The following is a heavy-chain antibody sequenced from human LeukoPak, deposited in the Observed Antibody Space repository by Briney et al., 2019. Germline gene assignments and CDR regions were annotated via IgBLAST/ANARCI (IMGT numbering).Heavy chain of an antibody. Sequence: GESLKISCKGSRYSFTNYWIGWVRQMPGKGLEWMGIIYPGDSDTRYSPSFQGQVTISADKSISTAYLQWSSLKASDTAMYYCARLLSVAGTVYFDYWGQGTLVTVSS. J-gene: IGHJ4*02. D-gene: IGHD6-19*01. CDR3: ARLLSVAGTVYFDY. CDR2: IYPGDSDT. CDR1: RYSFTNYW. V-gene: IGHV5-51*01.